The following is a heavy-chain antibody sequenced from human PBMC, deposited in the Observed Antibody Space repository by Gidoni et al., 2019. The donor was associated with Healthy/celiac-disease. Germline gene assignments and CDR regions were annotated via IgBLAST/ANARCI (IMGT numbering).Heavy chain of an antibody. V-gene: IGHV2-5*02. J-gene: IGHJ5*02. CDR1: GCSLSTSGVG. Sequence: QITLKESGPTRVKPTQTLTLTCTFSGCSLSTSGVGVGWIRQPPGKALEWLALIYWDDDKRYSPSLKSRLTITKDTSKNQVVLTKTNMDPVDTATYYCAHSGRLNWFDPWGQGTLVTVSS. CDR2: IYWDDDK. CDR3: AHSGRLNWFDP.